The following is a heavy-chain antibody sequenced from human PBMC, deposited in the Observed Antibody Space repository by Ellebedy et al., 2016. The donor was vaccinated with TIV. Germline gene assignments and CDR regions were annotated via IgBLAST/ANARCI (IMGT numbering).Heavy chain of an antibody. CDR2: IKQDGSDK. CDR1: GFTFSSYW. D-gene: IGHD2-21*02. Sequence: GGSLRLXXAASGFTFSSYWMHWVRQAPGKGLEWVANIKQDGSDKYYVDSVKGRFTISRGNAKNSLYLQMNSLRAEDTAVYYCARALGGGDCYWGQGTLVTVSS. CDR3: ARALGGGDCY. J-gene: IGHJ4*02. V-gene: IGHV3-7*01.